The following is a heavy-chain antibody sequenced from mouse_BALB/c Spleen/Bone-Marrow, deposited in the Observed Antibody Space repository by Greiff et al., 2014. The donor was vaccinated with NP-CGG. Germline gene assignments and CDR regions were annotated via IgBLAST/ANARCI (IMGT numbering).Heavy chain of an antibody. D-gene: IGHD1-1*01. V-gene: IGHV5-17*02. CDR1: GFTFSSFG. CDR3: ARRYYGSSFSYFDY. Sequence: EVQGVESGGGLVQPGGSRKLSCAASGFTFSSFGMHWVRQAPVKGLEWVAYINSGSSTIYYADTVKGRFTISRDNPKNTLFLQMTSLRSEDTAMYYCARRYYGSSFSYFDYWGQGTTLTVSS. J-gene: IGHJ2*01. CDR2: INSGSSTI.